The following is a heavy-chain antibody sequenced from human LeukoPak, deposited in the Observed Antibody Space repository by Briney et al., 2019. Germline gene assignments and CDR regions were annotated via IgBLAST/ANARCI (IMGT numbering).Heavy chain of an antibody. CDR1: GFSLSTAGVC. CDR3: ARIRWTAVTTRRNYMDA. V-gene: IGHV2-70*17. J-gene: IGHJ6*03. D-gene: IGHD4-17*01. CDR2: IDWDDDK. Sequence: SGPALVKPTQTLTLTCTFSGFSLSTAGVCVVWIRQPPGKALEWLARIDWDDDKFYSTSLKTRLTISKDTSKNQVALTMTNVDPVDTATYFCARIRWTAVTTRRNYMDAWGKGTTVTVSS.